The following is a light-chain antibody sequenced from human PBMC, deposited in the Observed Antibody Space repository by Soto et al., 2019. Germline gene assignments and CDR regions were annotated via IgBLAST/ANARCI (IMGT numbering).Light chain of an antibody. J-gene: IGKJ4*01. Sequence: DPQMTQSPSSLSASAGDRVTITCRASQSVSSYLNWYQQKPGKAPKLLIYAASNLESGVPSTFTGSGSGTDFTLTISSLQPEDFATYYCQQTYSAPFTSGGGTKVEIK. CDR3: QQTYSAPFT. V-gene: IGKV1-39*01. CDR1: QSVSSY. CDR2: AAS.